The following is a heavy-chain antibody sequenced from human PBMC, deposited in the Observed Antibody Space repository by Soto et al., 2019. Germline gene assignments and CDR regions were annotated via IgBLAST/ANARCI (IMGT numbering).Heavy chain of an antibody. D-gene: IGHD3-3*01. Sequence: GGSLRLSCAASGFTFSSYWMNWVRQAPGKGLEWVANIKQDGSEKYYVDSVKGRFTISRDNAKNSLYLEMNSLRAEDTAEYYCARAPMTIFGVLIRYHMDVWGKGTTVTVSS. CDR2: IKQDGSEK. CDR3: ARAPMTIFGVLIRYHMDV. CDR1: GFTFSSYW. J-gene: IGHJ6*04. V-gene: IGHV3-7*01.